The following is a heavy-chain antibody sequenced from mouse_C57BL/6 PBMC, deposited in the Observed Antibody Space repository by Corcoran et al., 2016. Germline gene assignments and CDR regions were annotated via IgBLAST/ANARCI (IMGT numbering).Heavy chain of an antibody. CDR2: INTYSGVP. J-gene: IGHJ3*01. Sequence: QIQLVQSGPELKKPGETVKISCKASGYTFTTYGMSWVKQAPGKGLKWMGWINTYSGVPTYADDFKGRFAFSLETSASTAYLQINNLKNEDTATYFCARRADPWFAYWGQGTLVTVSA. CDR3: ARRADPWFAY. D-gene: IGHD3-3*01. V-gene: IGHV9-3*01. CDR1: GYTFTTYG.